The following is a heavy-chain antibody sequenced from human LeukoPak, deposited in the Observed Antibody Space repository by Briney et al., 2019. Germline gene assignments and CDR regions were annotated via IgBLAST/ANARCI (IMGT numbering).Heavy chain of an antibody. CDR2: VYYSGST. CDR3: AGLNNWFDP. Sequence: SETLSLTCTVSGGSITSYYWSWIRQPPGKGLEWIGYVYYSGSTNYNPSLRSRVTTSIDTSKNQFSLKLSSVTAADTAVYYCAGLNNWFDPWGQGTLVTVSS. V-gene: IGHV4-59*08. CDR1: GGSITSYY. J-gene: IGHJ5*02.